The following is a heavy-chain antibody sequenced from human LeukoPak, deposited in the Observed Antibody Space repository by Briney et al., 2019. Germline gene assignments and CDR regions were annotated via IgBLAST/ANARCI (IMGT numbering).Heavy chain of an antibody. J-gene: IGHJ3*02. Sequence: PGGSLRLSCAASGFTFSDYNMSWIRQAPGKGLEWVSYISSSSSTIYYADSVKGRFTISRDNAKNSLYLQMNSLRAEDTAVYYCARGGTYDYVWGSYGAFDIWGQGTMVTASS. CDR1: GFTFSDYN. D-gene: IGHD3-16*01. V-gene: IGHV3-11*04. CDR2: ISSSSSTI. CDR3: ARGGTYDYVWGSYGAFDI.